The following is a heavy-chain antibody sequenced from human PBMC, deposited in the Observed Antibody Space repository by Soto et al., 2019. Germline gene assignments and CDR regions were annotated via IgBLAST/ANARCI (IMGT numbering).Heavy chain of an antibody. Sequence: EVQLLESGGDLVQPAGSLRLSCAASGLIFSDYAMSWVRQAPGKGLECVACISGSGGNTFYADSVKGRFTISRDNSKNTLSLHMNSLRVDDTAVCFCAKDRFGIVGPVDYWGQGTLVTVSS. V-gene: IGHV3-23*01. CDR2: ISGSGGNT. CDR3: AKDRFGIVGPVDY. J-gene: IGHJ4*02. D-gene: IGHD1-26*01. CDR1: GLIFSDYA.